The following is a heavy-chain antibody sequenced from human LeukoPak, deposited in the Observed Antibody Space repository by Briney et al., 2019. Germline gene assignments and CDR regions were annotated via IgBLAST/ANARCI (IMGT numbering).Heavy chain of an antibody. V-gene: IGHV1-2*02. D-gene: IGHD2-8*01. J-gene: IGHJ5*02. Sequence: GASVKVSCTASGYTLTDYYLHWVRQAPGQGLEWMGWINPNSGGTKYAQKFQGRVTITSDTSSSTAYMELSRLKSDDTAVYYCARVGCTNINCLNWFDPWGQGTLASVSS. CDR2: INPNSGGT. CDR3: ARVGCTNINCLNWFDP. CDR1: GYTLTDYY.